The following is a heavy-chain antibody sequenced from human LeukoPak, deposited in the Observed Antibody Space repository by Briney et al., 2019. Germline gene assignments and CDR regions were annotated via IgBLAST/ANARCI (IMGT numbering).Heavy chain of an antibody. Sequence: SETLSLTCTVSGGSISSYYWSWIRQPPGKGLEWIGYIYYSGSTNYNPSLKSRVTISVDTSKNQFSLNLSSVTAADTAMYYCARDRSPEGYYDSSHWDYYHGMDVWGQGTTVTVSS. CDR3: ARDRSPEGYYDSSHWDYYHGMDV. CDR1: GGSISSYY. D-gene: IGHD3-22*01. J-gene: IGHJ6*02. V-gene: IGHV4-59*01. CDR2: IYYSGST.